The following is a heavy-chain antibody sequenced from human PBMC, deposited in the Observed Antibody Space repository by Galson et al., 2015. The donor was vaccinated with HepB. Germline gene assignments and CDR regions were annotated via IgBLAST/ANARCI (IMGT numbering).Heavy chain of an antibody. J-gene: IGHJ4*02. Sequence: SLRLSCAASGFTFSNYAMHWVRQTPGKGLEWMTVILHDAHNRYYAASVEGRFTVSRDNSKNTVYLQMNSLRPEDTAMYYCARRAGASGGFSFDYWGQGSLVTVSS. CDR1: GFTFSNYA. CDR3: ARRAGASGGFSFDY. CDR2: ILHDAHNR. V-gene: IGHV3-30*04. D-gene: IGHD3-10*01.